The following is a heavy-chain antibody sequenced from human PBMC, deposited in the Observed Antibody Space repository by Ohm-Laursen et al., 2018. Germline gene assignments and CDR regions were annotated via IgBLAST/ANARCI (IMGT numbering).Heavy chain of an antibody. J-gene: IGHJ4*02. Sequence: SLRLSCSASGFTFGNYAMHWVRQAPGKGLEWVATINWNSGDIGYGDSVKGRFTISRDNARSSLDLQMNSLRVEDTALYYCAKGTTDVDYWGQGTLVTVSS. CDR3: AKGTTDVDY. D-gene: IGHD1-1*01. V-gene: IGHV3-9*01. CDR2: INWNSGDI. CDR1: GFTFGNYA.